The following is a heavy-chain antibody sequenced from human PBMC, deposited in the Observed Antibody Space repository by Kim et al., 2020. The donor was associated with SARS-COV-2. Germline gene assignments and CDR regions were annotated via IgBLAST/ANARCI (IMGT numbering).Heavy chain of an antibody. CDR1: GFTMRNYW. V-gene: IGHV3-74*03. CDR2: IRGDGTST. Sequence: GGSLRLSCAASGFTMRNYWMSWLRQAPGKGLEWVSRIRGDGTSTTYADSLKGRFIISRDISKNTLHLQMNSLRVEDTAVYYCARSDWFDAWGQGTVVT. J-gene: IGHJ5*02. CDR3: ARSDWFDA. D-gene: IGHD3-3*01.